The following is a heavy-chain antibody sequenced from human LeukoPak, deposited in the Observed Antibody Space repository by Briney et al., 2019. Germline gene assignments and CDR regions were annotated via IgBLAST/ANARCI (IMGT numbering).Heavy chain of an antibody. J-gene: IGHJ4*02. CDR2: ISGSGDST. Sequence: GGSLRLSCAASGFTFSNYAMRWVRQAPGKGLEWGSGISGSGDSTYYADSVKGRFTISRDNSKNTLYLQMNSLRAEDTAVYYCAKSPPYYFWGQGTLVTVSS. CDR3: AKSPPYYF. V-gene: IGHV3-23*01. CDR1: GFTFSNYA. D-gene: IGHD3-10*01.